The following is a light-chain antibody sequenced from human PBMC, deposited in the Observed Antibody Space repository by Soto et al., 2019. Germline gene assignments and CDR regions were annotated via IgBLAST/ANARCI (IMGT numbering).Light chain of an antibody. CDR3: KQYRTSALT. J-gene: IGKJ1*01. Sequence: EIVLTQSPGTLSLSPGESATLSCRASQTVGSDYLAWYQQRPGQAPRLLIYGASSRATGIPDRFSGSGSGTDFTLTISRLEPEDLALYYCKQYRTSALTFGQGTTVEIK. CDR2: GAS. CDR1: QTVGSDY. V-gene: IGKV3-20*01.